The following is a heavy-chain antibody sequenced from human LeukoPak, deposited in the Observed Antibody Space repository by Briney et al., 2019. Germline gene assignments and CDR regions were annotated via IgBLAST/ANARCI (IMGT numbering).Heavy chain of an antibody. CDR2: MNPNSGNT. CDR3: ARGTYYYDSSGYYPFDY. V-gene: IGHV1-8*01. D-gene: IGHD3-22*01. Sequence: GASVTVSCTASGYTFTSYDINWVRQATGQGLEWMGWMNPNSGNTGYAQKFQGRVTMTRNTSISTAYMELSSLRSEDTAVYYCARGTYYYDSSGYYPFDYWGQGTLVTVSS. J-gene: IGHJ4*02. CDR1: GYTFTSYD.